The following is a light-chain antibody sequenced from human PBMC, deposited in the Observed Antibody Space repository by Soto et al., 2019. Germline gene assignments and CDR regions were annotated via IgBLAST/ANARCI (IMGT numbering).Light chain of an antibody. CDR2: SNN. CDR3: AAWDDSLNGPV. CDR1: SSNIGSNS. Sequence: QSVLTQPPSASGTPGQRVTISCSGSSSNIGSNSVNWYQQLPGTAPKLLIYSNNQRPSGVPDLFSGSKSGTSASLAISGLQSEEEADYYCAAWDDSLNGPVFGGGTKLTVL. J-gene: IGLJ3*02. V-gene: IGLV1-44*01.